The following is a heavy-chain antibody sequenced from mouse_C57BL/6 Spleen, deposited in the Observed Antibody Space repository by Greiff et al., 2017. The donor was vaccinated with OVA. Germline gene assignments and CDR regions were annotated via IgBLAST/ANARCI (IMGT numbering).Heavy chain of an antibody. J-gene: IGHJ2*01. CDR2: IDPENGDT. CDR1: GFNFTDDY. Sequence: VQLQQSGAELVRPGASVKLSCTASGFNFTDDYMHWVKQRPEQGLEWIGWIDPENGDTEYASKFQGKAPITADTSSNTAYLQLSSLTAEDTADYERSTTVVATGFDYWGQGTTLTVSS. CDR3: STTVVATGFDY. V-gene: IGHV14-4*01. D-gene: IGHD1-1*01.